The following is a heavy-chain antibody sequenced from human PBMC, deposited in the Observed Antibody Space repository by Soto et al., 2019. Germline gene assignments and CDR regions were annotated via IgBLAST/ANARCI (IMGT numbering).Heavy chain of an antibody. CDR2: INHSGST. J-gene: IGHJ5*02. Sequence: PSETLSLTCAVYGGSFSGYYWSWIRQPPGKGLEWIGEINHSGSTNYNPSLKSRVTISVDTSKNQFSLKLSPVTAADTAVYYCTRAPYQLLYWFDPWGQGTLVTVSS. V-gene: IGHV4-34*01. CDR3: TRAPYQLLYWFDP. D-gene: IGHD2-2*01. CDR1: GGSFSGYY.